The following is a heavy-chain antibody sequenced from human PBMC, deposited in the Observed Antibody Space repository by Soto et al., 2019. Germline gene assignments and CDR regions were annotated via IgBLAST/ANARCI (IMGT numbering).Heavy chain of an antibody. J-gene: IGHJ5*02. CDR1: GYTFASYG. CDR2: ISTYYGNT. D-gene: IGHD1-1*01. CDR3: ARVVEYQLVNNWFDP. Sequence: ASVKVSFKASGYTFASYGISWVRQAPGQGPEWVGWISTYYGNTRYAQKFQARVTLTADTSTRTAHMELRGLRSDDTAVYYCARVVEYQLVNNWFDPWGPGTLVTVSS. V-gene: IGHV1-18*04.